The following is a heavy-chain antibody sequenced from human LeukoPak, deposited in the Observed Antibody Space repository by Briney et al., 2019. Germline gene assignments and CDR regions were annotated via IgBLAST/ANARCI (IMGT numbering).Heavy chain of an antibody. CDR2: IYTSGST. Sequence: SETLSLAYTVSGRSVSMYYWSWIRQPAGKGLECLARIYTSGSTNYNPSLKSRVTMSVDTSKNQFSLKLSSVTAADTAVYYCARSFGSSWRAEYFQHWGQGTLVTVSS. J-gene: IGHJ1*01. CDR1: GRSVSMYY. D-gene: IGHD6-13*01. V-gene: IGHV4-4*07. CDR3: ARSFGSSWRAEYFQH.